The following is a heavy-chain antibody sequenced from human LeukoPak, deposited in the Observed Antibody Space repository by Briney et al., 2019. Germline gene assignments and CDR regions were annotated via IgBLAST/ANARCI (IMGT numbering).Heavy chain of an antibody. Sequence: GGSLRLSCAASGFTFSDYYMSWIRQAPGKGLEWVSYISSSGSTIYYADSVKGRSTISRDNAKNSLYLQMNSLRAEDTAVYYCARDQWLALFDYWGQGTLVTVSS. CDR3: ARDQWLALFDY. J-gene: IGHJ4*02. V-gene: IGHV3-11*04. CDR1: GFTFSDYY. CDR2: ISSSGSTI. D-gene: IGHD6-19*01.